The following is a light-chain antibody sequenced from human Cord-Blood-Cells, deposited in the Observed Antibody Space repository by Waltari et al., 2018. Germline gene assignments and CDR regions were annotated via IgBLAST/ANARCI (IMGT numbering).Light chain of an antibody. CDR2: DVS. J-gene: IGLJ1*01. CDR1: SSYVGGYNY. Sequence: QSALTQPASVSGSPGQSITISCTGTSSYVGGYNYVSWSQQHTGKAPKLMIYDVSNRPSGVSNRFSGSKSGNTASLTISGLQAEDEADYYCSSYTSSSTLNYVFGTGTKVTVL. V-gene: IGLV2-14*03. CDR3: SSYTSSSTLNYV.